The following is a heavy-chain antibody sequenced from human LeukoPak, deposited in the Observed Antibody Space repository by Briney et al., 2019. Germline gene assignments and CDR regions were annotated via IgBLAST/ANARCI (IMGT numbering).Heavy chain of an antibody. CDR2: IYPSGST. CDR3: ARENSGSYRQFDY. V-gene: IGHV4-4*07. Sequence: SETLSLTCTVSGGSISSYYWTWIRQPAGKGLEWIGRIYPSGSTNYNPSLESRVTMSVDTSKNQFSLKLNSVTAAATAAYYCARENSGSYRQFDYWGQGTLVTVSS. J-gene: IGHJ4*02. CDR1: GGSISSYY. D-gene: IGHD1-26*01.